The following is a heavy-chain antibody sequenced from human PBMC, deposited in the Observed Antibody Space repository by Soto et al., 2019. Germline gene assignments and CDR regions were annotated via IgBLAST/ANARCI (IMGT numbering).Heavy chain of an antibody. Sequence: GGSLRLSCAASGFTFSSHWMTWVRQAPGKGLEWVANIKQDGSDKYYVDSVKGRFTTSKDNAENSLFLQMNSLRAEDTAVYYCPRHYGWGFRLFDIWGQGTMLPFS. CDR2: IKQDGSDK. J-gene: IGHJ3*02. D-gene: IGHD3-10*01. V-gene: IGHV3-7*01. CDR1: GFTFSSHW. CDR3: PRHYGWGFRLFDI.